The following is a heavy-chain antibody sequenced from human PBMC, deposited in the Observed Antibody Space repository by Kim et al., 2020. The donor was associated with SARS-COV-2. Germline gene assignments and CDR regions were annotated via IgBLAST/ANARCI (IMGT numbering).Heavy chain of an antibody. J-gene: IGHJ4*02. Sequence: NYTPPHKSRVTISVEKSKNQSSRKLSSVTAADTAVYYCASMGPLVRGFDYWGQGTLVTVSS. D-gene: IGHD3-10*01. CDR3: ASMGPLVRGFDY. V-gene: IGHV4-4*02.